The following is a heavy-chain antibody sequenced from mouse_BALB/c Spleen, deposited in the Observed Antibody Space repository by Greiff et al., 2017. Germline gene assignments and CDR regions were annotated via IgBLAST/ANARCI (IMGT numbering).Heavy chain of an antibody. CDR2: IDPETGGT. V-gene: IGHV1-15*01. Sequence: VQLQQSGAELVRPGASVTLSCKASGYTFTDYEMHWVKQTPVHGLEWIGAIDPETGGTAYNQKFKGKATLTADKSSSTAYMELRSLTSEDSAVYYCTRGPAYYRSFAYWGQGTLVTVSA. D-gene: IGHD2-14*01. J-gene: IGHJ3*01. CDR3: TRGPAYYRSFAY. CDR1: GYTFTDYE.